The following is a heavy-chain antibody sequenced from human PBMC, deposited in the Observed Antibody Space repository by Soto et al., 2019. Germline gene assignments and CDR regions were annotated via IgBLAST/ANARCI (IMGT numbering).Heavy chain of an antibody. CDR3: ARRGSWNSAAYYFDY. D-gene: IGHD1-7*01. CDR2: INADGNVT. Sequence: AGGSLRLSCAGSGFRLSSCWMHWVRQAPGEGLIWVSRINADGNVTNYADSVKGRFTISRDNAKNSLYLQMNSLRDEDTAVYYCARRGSWNSAAYYFDYWGQGTLVTVSS. V-gene: IGHV3-74*01. CDR1: GFRLSSCW. J-gene: IGHJ4*02.